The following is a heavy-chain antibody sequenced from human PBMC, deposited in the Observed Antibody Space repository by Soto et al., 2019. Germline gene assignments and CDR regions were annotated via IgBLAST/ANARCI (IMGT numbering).Heavy chain of an antibody. D-gene: IGHD3-22*01. CDR3: AKDILGYFVSSFGGNYGFAP. Sequence: EVQLVESGGGLVQPGRSLRLSCAASGFTFDDYAMHWVRQAPGKGLEWVSGISWNSGSIGYADSVKGRFTISRDNAKKSLYLQMNSLRAEDTALYYCAKDILGYFVSSFGGNYGFAPWGQGTLVTVSS. CDR1: GFTFDDYA. CDR2: ISWNSGSI. J-gene: IGHJ5*02. V-gene: IGHV3-9*01.